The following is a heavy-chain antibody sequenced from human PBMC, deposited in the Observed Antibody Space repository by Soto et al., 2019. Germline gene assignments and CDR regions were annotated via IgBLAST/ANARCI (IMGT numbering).Heavy chain of an antibody. J-gene: IGHJ6*02. CDR1: GGSISTYY. CDR3: AREGVWPHYYYYGMDV. Sequence: PSDTLSLTCTVTGGSISTYYWSWIRQPPGKGLEWIGHIYYTGNTNYNPSLKSRVTISVDTSTNRFSLRLRSVSAADTAVYYCAREGVWPHYYYYGMDVWGQGTTVTV. V-gene: IGHV4-59*13. D-gene: IGHD2-8*01. CDR2: IYYTGNT.